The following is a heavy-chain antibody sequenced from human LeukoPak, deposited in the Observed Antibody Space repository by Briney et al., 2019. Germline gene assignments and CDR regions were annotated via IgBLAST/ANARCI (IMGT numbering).Heavy chain of an antibody. CDR2: ITSFFGAA. Sequence: GASVKVSCKASGGTFNSSGISWVRQAPGQGLEWMGGITSFFGAAHYIQKFQGRLTITADESTSTAYMELSSLTSEDTAVYYCTRDPSVDYDLLSHWFDPWGQGTLVTVSS. CDR1: GGTFNSSG. J-gene: IGHJ5*02. CDR3: TRDPSVDYDLLSHWFDP. V-gene: IGHV1-69*13. D-gene: IGHD3-9*01.